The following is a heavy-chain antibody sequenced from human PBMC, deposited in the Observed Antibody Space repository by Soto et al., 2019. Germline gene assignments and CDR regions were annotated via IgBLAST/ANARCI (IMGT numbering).Heavy chain of an antibody. D-gene: IGHD2-15*01. CDR2: ISRSSTYI. V-gene: IGHV3-21*04. CDR3: AKGGPCSGGSCAHYYYYMDV. Sequence: GGSLRLSCAASGFTFSSYSMNWVRQAPGKGLEWVSSISRSSTYIYYADSVKGRFTISRDNAKNSLYLQMNSLRAEDTAVYYCAKGGPCSGGSCAHYYYYMDVWGKGTTVTVSS. J-gene: IGHJ6*03. CDR1: GFTFSSYS.